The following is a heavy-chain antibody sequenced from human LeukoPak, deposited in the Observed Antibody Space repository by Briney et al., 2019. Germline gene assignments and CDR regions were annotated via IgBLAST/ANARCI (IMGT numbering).Heavy chain of an antibody. Sequence: GGSLRLSCAASGFTFSSYSMHWVRQAPGKGLEWVGVISYDGSNKVYKDSVKGLFTISRDNSKNTLYLQMNSLRVEDTAVYYCAREPEYGDSAYDHWGQGALVTVSS. CDR2: ISYDGSNK. J-gene: IGHJ4*02. V-gene: IGHV3-30*04. CDR3: AREPEYGDSAYDH. D-gene: IGHD4-17*01. CDR1: GFTFSSYS.